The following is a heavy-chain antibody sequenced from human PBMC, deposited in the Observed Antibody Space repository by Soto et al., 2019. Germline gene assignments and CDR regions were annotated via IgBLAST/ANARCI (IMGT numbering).Heavy chain of an antibody. V-gene: IGHV1-69*13. Sequence: SVKVSCKASGGTFSSYAISWVRQAPGQGLEWMGGIIPIFGTANYAQKFQGRVTITADESTSTAYMELSSLRSEDTAVYYCASHDTARTPSDYWGQGTLVTVSS. J-gene: IGHJ4*02. D-gene: IGHD5-18*01. CDR2: IIPIFGTA. CDR1: GGTFSSYA. CDR3: ASHDTARTPSDY.